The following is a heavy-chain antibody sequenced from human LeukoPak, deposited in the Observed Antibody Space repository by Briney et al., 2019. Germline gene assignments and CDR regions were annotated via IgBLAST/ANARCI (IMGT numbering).Heavy chain of an antibody. CDR1: GGTFSSYA. V-gene: IGHV1-46*01. D-gene: IGHD6-13*01. Sequence: ASVKVSCKASGGTFSSYAISWVRQAPGQGLEWMGIINPSGGSTSYAQKFQGRVTMTRGMSTSTVYMELSSLRSEDTAVYYCARSARSSCTDYWGQGTLVTVSS. CDR2: INPSGGST. CDR3: ARSARSSCTDY. J-gene: IGHJ4*02.